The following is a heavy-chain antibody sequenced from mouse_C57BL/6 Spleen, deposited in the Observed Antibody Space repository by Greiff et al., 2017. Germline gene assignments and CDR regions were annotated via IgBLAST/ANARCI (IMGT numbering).Heavy chain of an antibody. V-gene: IGHV1-55*01. Sequence: QVQLKLPGAELVKPGASVKMSCKASGYTFTSYWITWVKQRPGQGLEWIGDIYPGSGSTNYTEKFKSKATLTVDTSSSTAYMQLSSLTSEDSAVYYCARSAYYSNSEGNFDYWGQGTTLTVSS. CDR2: IYPGSGST. D-gene: IGHD2-5*01. CDR1: GYTFTSYW. J-gene: IGHJ2*01. CDR3: ARSAYYSNSEGNFDY.